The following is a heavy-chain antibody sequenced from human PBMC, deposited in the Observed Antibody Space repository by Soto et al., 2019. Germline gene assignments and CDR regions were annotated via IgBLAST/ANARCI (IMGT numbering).Heavy chain of an antibody. CDR2: IFYSGST. D-gene: IGHD3-3*01. V-gene: IGHV4-39*01. CDR3: ARQPIFHLTPFFGCDP. CDR1: GGSISSSSYY. Sequence: SETLSLTCTVSGGSISSSSYYWCWIRHPPGKGLEWIGSIFYSGSTYHNPSLKSRATISVDTSKNQFSLRLSSVTAADTAVYYYARQPIFHLTPFFGCDPRGEETLFPVPS. J-gene: IGHJ5*02.